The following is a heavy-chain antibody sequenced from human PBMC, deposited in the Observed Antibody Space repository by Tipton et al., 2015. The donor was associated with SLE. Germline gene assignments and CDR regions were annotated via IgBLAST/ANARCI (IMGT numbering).Heavy chain of an antibody. Sequence: SGFTFSSYGMHWVRQAPGKGLEWVAVIWYDGSNKYYADSVKGRFTISRDNSKNTLYLQMNSLRAEDTAVYYCAKDLSGYSYDWWGQGTLVTVSS. CDR2: IWYDGSNK. CDR1: GFTFSSYG. V-gene: IGHV3-33*06. D-gene: IGHD5-18*01. CDR3: AKDLSGYSYDW. J-gene: IGHJ4*02.